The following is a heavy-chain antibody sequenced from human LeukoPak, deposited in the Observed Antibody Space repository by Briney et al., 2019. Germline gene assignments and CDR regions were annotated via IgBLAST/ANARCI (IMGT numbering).Heavy chain of an antibody. V-gene: IGHV4-59*08. D-gene: IGHD3-22*01. CDR2: IYYSGST. Sequence: SETLSLTCTVSGGSISSHYWSWVRQPPGKGLEWIGYIYYSGSTNCNPSLKSRVTISVDTSKNQFSLKLSSVTAADTAVYYCARGDYYDSSGYIHPWGQGTLVTVSS. CDR1: GGSISSHY. J-gene: IGHJ5*02. CDR3: ARGDYYDSSGYIHP.